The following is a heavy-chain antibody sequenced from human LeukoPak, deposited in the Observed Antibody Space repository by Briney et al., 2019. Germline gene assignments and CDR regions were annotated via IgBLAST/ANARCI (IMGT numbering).Heavy chain of an antibody. V-gene: IGHV3-48*03. J-gene: IGHJ4*02. CDR1: GFTFSSYG. Sequence: SGGSLRLSCAASGFTFSSYGMNWVRQAPGKGLEWVSYISSSGSTIYYADSVKGRFTISRDNAKNSLYLQMNSLRAEDTAVYYCARGHGDYPDYWGQGTLVTVSS. D-gene: IGHD4-17*01. CDR3: ARGHGDYPDY. CDR2: ISSSGSTI.